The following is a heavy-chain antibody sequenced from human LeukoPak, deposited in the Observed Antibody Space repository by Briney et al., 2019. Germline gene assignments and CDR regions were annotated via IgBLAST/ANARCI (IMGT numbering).Heavy chain of an antibody. CDR1: GFTFSSYA. CDR3: ARDPSFGRVATIFYYYYYMDV. Sequence: PGGSLRLSCAASGFTFSSYAMSWVRQAPGKGLEWVSAISGSGGSTYYADSVKGRFTISRDNSKNTLYLQMNSLRAEDTAVYYCARDPSFGRVATIFYYYYYMDVWGKGTTVTVSS. CDR2: ISGSGGST. V-gene: IGHV3-23*01. J-gene: IGHJ6*03. D-gene: IGHD5-12*01.